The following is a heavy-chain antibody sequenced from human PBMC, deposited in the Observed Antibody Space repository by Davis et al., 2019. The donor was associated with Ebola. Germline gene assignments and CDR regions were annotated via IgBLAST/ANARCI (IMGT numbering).Heavy chain of an antibody. Sequence: GESLKISCAASGFTFSSYGMHWVRQAPGKGLEWVAVISYDGSNKYYADSVKGRFTISRDNSKNTLYLQMNSLRADDTAVYYCARGVLDYYDSSGYYRWGQGTLVTVSS. CDR1: GFTFSSYG. D-gene: IGHD3-22*01. CDR3: ARGVLDYYDSSGYYR. J-gene: IGHJ4*02. V-gene: IGHV3-30*03. CDR2: ISYDGSNK.